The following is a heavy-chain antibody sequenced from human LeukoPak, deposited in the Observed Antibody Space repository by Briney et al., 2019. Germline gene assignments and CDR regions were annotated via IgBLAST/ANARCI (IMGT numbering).Heavy chain of an antibody. D-gene: IGHD1-26*01. V-gene: IGHV3-15*01. CDR1: GFTFSNAW. Sequence: PGGSLRLSCAASGFTFSNAWMSWVRQAPGKGLEWVGRIKSKTDGGTTDYAAPVKGRFTISRDDSKNTLYLQMNSLKTEDTAVYYCTTDRVPVGATLNRNWGQGTLVTVSS. CDR3: TTDRVPVGATLNRN. CDR2: IKSKTDGGTT. J-gene: IGHJ4*02.